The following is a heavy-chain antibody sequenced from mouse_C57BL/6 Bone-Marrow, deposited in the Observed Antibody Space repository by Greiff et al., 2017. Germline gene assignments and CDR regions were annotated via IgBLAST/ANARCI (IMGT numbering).Heavy chain of an antibody. CDR1: GFTFSSYG. CDR2: ISSGGSYT. Sequence: EVKLVESGGDLVKPGGSLTLSCAASGFTFSSYGMSWVRQTPDKRLEWVATISSGGSYTYYPARVKGRFTISRDNAKNTLYLQMSSQKSEDTAMYYGARHLHSNYVGWCAYWGQGTLVTVSA. CDR3: ARHLHSNYVGWCAY. J-gene: IGHJ3*01. V-gene: IGHV5-6*02. D-gene: IGHD2-5*01.